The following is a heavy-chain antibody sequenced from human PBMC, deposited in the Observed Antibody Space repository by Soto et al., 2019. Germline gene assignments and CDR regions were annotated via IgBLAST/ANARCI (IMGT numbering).Heavy chain of an antibody. J-gene: IGHJ4*02. Sequence: PSETLSLTCTVSGASISGHYWNWIRQPPGKGLEWIGYVYSSGYTDYNPSLKTRVTMSADTSKNQFSLKLSSANAADTAVYYCARGSSNDRSFGFGYWGQGTMVTVYS. CDR3: ARGSSNDRSFGFGY. D-gene: IGHD3-22*01. CDR2: VYSSGYT. CDR1: GASISGHY. V-gene: IGHV4-59*11.